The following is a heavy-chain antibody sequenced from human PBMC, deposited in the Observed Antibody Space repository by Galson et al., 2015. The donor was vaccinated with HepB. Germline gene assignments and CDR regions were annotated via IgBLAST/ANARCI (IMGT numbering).Heavy chain of an antibody. CDR2: IYPGDSDT. D-gene: IGHD1-14*01. Sequence: QSGAEVKKPEESLKISCKTSGYKFISYWIGWVRQMPGEGLEWMGIIYPGDSDTRYSPSFQGRVTMSVEKSLTTVYLQWSSLKASDTAMYYCARGLTDSRFFDYWGQGTLVTVSS. J-gene: IGHJ4*02. CDR1: GYKFISYW. CDR3: ARGLTDSRFFDY. V-gene: IGHV5-51*01.